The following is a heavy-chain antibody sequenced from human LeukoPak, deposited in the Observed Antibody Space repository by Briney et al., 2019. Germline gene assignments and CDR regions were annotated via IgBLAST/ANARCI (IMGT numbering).Heavy chain of an antibody. CDR1: GYSFPSYL. CDR3: ARLVHYSGSYAGWFDP. Sequence: GESLTISCQGSGYSFPSYLIGWVRQMPWKGLEWMGIIYPGDSDTRYSPSFQGQVPISASKSISTADLQWSSLKASETSMYYCARLVHYSGSYAGWFDPWGQGTLVTVSS. J-gene: IGHJ5*02. V-gene: IGHV5-51*01. D-gene: IGHD1-26*01. CDR2: IYPGDSDT.